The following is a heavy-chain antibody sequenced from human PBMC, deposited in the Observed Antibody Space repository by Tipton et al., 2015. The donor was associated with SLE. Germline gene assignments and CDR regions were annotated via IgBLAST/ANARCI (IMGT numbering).Heavy chain of an antibody. CDR2: IYYSGST. CDR1: GGSISGYY. CDR3: ASDYSNSDYSYYYMDV. D-gene: IGHD4-11*01. V-gene: IGHV4-59*07. Sequence: TLSLTCTVSGGSISGYYWSWIRQSPGKGLEWIGYIYYSGSTNYNPSLKSRVTISVDRSQNQFSLRLSSVSAADTAVYYCASDYSNSDYSYYYMDVWGKGTTVTVSS. J-gene: IGHJ6*03.